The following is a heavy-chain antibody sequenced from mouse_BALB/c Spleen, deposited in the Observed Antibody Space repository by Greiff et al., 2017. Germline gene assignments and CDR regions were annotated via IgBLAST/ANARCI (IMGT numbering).Heavy chain of an antibody. V-gene: IGHV5-17*02. J-gene: IGHJ1*01. CDR2: ISSGSSTI. D-gene: IGHD4-1*01. Sequence: VQLKESGGGLVQPGGSRKLSCAASGFTFSSFGMHWVRQAPEKGLEWVAYISSGSSTIYYADTVKGRFTISRDNPKNTLFLQMTSLRSEDTAMYYCAREGLGRWYFDVWGAGTTVTVSS. CDR3: AREGLGRWYFDV. CDR1: GFTFSSFG.